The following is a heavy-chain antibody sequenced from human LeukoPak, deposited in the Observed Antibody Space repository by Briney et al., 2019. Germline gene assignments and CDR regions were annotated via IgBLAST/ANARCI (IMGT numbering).Heavy chain of an antibody. CDR1: GGSFSGYY. J-gene: IGHJ4*02. V-gene: IGHV4-34*01. CDR3: ARWSAGTTQWGAYYFDY. Sequence: SETLSLTCAVYGGSFSGYYWSWIRQPPGKGLEGIGEINHSGSTNYNPSLKSRVTISVDTSKNQFSLKLSSVTAADTAVYYCARWSAGTTQWGAYYFDYWGQGTLVTVSS. D-gene: IGHD1-7*01. CDR2: INHSGST.